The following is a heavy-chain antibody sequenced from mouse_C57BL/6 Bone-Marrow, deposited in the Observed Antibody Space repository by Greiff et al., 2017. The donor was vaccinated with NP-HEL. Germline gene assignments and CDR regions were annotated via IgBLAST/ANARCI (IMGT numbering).Heavy chain of an antibody. CDR3: SEDSAVYYCALYYYGSSWYFDV. V-gene: IGHV1-87*01. J-gene: IGHJ1*03. CDR1: YTFSRRVH. Sequence: QVHVKQSGPELARPWASVKISCQAFYTFSRRVHFAIRDTNYWMQWVKQRPGQGLEWIGAIYPGNGDTSYNQKFKGKATLTADKSSSTAYMQLSSLTSEDSAVYYCALYYYGSSWYFDVWGTGTTVTVSS. CDR2: GQGLEWIG. D-gene: IGHD1-1*01.